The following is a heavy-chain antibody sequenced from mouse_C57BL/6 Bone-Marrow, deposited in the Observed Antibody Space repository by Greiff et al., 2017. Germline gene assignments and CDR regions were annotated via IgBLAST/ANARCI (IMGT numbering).Heavy chain of an antibody. CDR3: AREGYGYDDY. D-gene: IGHD2-2*01. CDR1: GYTFTDYY. Sequence: VQLQQSGAELVRPGASVKLSCKASGYTFTDYYINWVKQRPGQGLEWIARIYPGSGNTYYNEKFKGKATLTAEKSSSTAYMQLSSLTSEDSAVYFCAREGYGYDDYWGQGTTLTVSS. CDR2: IYPGSGNT. V-gene: IGHV1-76*01. J-gene: IGHJ2*01.